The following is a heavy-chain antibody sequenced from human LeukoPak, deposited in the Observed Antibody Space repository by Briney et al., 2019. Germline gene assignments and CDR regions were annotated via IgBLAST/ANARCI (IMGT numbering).Heavy chain of an antibody. D-gene: IGHD3-22*01. CDR3: ATYSSGYYYGRPFDI. V-gene: IGHV4-30-2*01. J-gene: IGHJ3*02. CDR1: GGSISSGGYY. CDR2: IYHSGST. Sequence: SETLSLTCTVSGGSISSGGYYWSWIRQPPGKGLEWIGYIYHSGSTYYNPSLKSRVTISVDRSKNQFSLKLSSVTAADTAVYYCATYSSGYYYGRPFDIWGQGTMVTVSS.